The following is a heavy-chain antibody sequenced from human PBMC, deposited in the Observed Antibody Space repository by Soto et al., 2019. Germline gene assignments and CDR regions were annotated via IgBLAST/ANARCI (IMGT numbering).Heavy chain of an antibody. CDR3: ARGTTDHDAFDI. D-gene: IGHD1-1*01. V-gene: IGHV1-69*13. CDR1: GGTFSSYA. J-gene: IGHJ3*02. Sequence: ASVKVSCKASGGTFSSYAISWVRQAPGQGLEWMGGIIPIFGTANYAQKFQGRVTITADESTSTAYMELSSLRSEDTAVYYCARGTTDHDAFDIWGQGTMVTVSS. CDR2: IIPIFGTA.